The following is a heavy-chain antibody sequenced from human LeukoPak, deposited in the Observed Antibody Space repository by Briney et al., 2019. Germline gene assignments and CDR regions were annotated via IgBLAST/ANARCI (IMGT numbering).Heavy chain of an antibody. CDR1: GFTFDSYG. CDR3: ASQLGDASDI. V-gene: IGHV3-48*03. J-gene: IGHJ3*02. Sequence: PGGSLRLSCAASGFTFDSYGMSWVRQAPGKGLEWVSYISSSGSTIYYADSVKGRFTISRDNAKNSLYLQMNSLRAEDTAVYYCASQLGDASDIWGQGTMVTVSS. CDR2: ISSSGSTI. D-gene: IGHD6-13*01.